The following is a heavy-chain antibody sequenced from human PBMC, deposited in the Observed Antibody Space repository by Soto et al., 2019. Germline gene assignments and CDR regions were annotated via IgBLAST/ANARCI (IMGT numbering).Heavy chain of an antibody. CDR3: ARRYGWLYFDY. CDR1: GRSISSVNYY. J-gene: IGHJ4*02. Sequence: SETLSLTCTVSGRSISSVNYYWSWIRQPPGKGLEWIGTIFYSGSTYYNPSLKSRVTISVDTSKNQFSLRLISVTAADTALYYCARRYGWLYFDYWGQGSLVTVSS. V-gene: IGHV4-39*01. CDR2: IFYSGST. D-gene: IGHD6-19*01.